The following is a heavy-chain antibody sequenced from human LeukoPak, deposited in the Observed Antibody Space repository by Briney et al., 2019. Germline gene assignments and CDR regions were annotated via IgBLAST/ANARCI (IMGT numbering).Heavy chain of an antibody. D-gene: IGHD6-19*01. CDR2: ISSSGSTI. CDR3: ASLTSGLFDY. J-gene: IGHJ4*02. CDR1: GFTFSSYE. V-gene: IGHV3-48*03. Sequence: GGSLRLSCAASGFTFSSYEMNWVRQAPGEGLEWVSYISSSGSTIYYADSVKGRFTISRDNAKNSLYLQMNSLRAEDTAVYYCASLTSGLFDYWGQGTLVTVSS.